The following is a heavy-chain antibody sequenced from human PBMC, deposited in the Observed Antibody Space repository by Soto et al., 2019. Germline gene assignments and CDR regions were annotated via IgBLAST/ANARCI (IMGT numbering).Heavy chain of an antibody. J-gene: IGHJ1*01. CDR3: APRYSSSWYAVQH. CDR2: ISGSGGST. CDR1: GFTFSSYA. Sequence: EVQLLESGGGLVQPGGSLRLSCAASGFTFSSYAMSWVRQAPGKGLEWVSAISGSGGSTYYADSVKGRFTISRDNSKNTLYLQMNSLRDEDTAVYYCAPRYSSSWYAVQHWGQGTLVTVSS. V-gene: IGHV3-23*01. D-gene: IGHD6-13*01.